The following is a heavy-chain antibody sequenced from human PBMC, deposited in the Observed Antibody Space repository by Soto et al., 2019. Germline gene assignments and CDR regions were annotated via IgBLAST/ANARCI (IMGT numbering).Heavy chain of an antibody. V-gene: IGHV3-9*01. J-gene: IGHJ4*02. D-gene: IGHD3-10*01. CDR1: GVTCDDYA. CDR2: ISWNSGSI. Sequence: EVQLVESGGGLVQPGRSLRLSCAASGVTCDDYAMHWVRQAPGKGLEWVSGISWNSGSIRYEDSVQGRFTISRDNAKTFLYLQMNSLRAKDTSLYYLAKARSWVYFFDYWGKVTLVSVSS. CDR3: AKARSWVYFFDY.